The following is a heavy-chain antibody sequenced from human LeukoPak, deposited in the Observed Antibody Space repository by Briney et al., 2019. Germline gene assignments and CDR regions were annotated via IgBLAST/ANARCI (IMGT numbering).Heavy chain of an antibody. J-gene: IGHJ4*02. D-gene: IGHD3-16*01. CDR2: IYPDDSDT. Sequence: GESLKISCKTSGYTFTNYWIGWVRQMPGKGLEWMGIIYPDDSDTRYSPSFQGQVTISADKSISTAYLQWSSLKASDTAMYYCARLEGNRGAGGDYWGQGTLVTVSS. CDR1: GYTFTNYW. CDR3: ARLEGNRGAGGDY. V-gene: IGHV5-51*01.